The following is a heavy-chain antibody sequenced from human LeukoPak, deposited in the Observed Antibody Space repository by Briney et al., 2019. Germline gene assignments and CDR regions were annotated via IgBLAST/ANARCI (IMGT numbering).Heavy chain of an antibody. V-gene: IGHV4-39*01. J-gene: IGHJ4*02. Sequence: PSETLSLTCTIYAGSMSRSDYDWGWIRQPPGKGLEWIGSISYSGSTSYNPSLKSRVTISVDMSKNQFSLKLTSVTAADTALYYCVRRCSSTGCYRRGDYWGQGTLVTVSS. CDR3: VRRCSSTGCYRRGDY. D-gene: IGHD2-2*01. CDR2: ISYSGST. CDR1: AGSMSRSDYD.